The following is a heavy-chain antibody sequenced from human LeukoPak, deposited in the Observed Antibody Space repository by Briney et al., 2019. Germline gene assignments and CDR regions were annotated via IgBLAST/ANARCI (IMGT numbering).Heavy chain of an antibody. J-gene: IGHJ5*02. D-gene: IGHD1-26*01. CDR1: GFTFSSYG. Sequence: GRSLRLSCAASGFTFSSYGMHWVRQAPGKGLEWVSRINSDGSSTRYADSVKGRFTISRDNAKNTLYLQMNSLRAEDTAVYYCARGVGGDSRFDPWGQGTLVTVSS. CDR3: ARGVGGDSRFDP. V-gene: IGHV3-74*01. CDR2: INSDGSST.